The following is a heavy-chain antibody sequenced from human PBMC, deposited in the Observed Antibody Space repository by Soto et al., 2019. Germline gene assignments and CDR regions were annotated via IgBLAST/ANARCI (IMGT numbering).Heavy chain of an antibody. CDR2: INPSGGST. CDR1: GYTFTSYY. V-gene: IGHV1-46*01. CDR3: AATIGDRIVGANYYYYGMDV. Sequence: ASVKVSFTASGYTFTSYYMHWVRQAPGQGLEWMGIINPSGGSTSYAQKFQGRVTMTRDTSTSTVYMELSSLRSEDTAVYYCAATIGDRIVGANYYYYGMDVWGQGTTVTVSS. D-gene: IGHD1-26*01. J-gene: IGHJ6*02.